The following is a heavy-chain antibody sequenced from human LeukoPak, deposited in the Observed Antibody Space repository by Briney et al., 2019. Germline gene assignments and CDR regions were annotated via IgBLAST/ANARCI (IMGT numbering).Heavy chain of an antibody. J-gene: IGHJ3*02. CDR3: ARARNYYDNSGYYYEGDALDI. CDR1: GYSISSGYY. D-gene: IGHD3-22*01. CDR2: IFYSGST. Sequence: SETLSLTCTVSGYSISSGYYWGWIRQPPGKGLEWIGYIFYSGSTNDNPSLKSRVTISVDTSKNQFSLRLSSVTAADTAVYYCARARNYYDNSGYYYEGDALDIWGQGTMVTVSS. V-gene: IGHV4-61*01.